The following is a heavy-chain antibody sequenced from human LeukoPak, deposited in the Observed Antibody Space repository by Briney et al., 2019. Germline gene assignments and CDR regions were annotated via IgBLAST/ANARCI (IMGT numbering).Heavy chain of an antibody. J-gene: IGHJ4*02. CDR3: ARDSDRATFDY. D-gene: IGHD5-18*01. V-gene: IGHV1-69*04. CDR1: GGTFSSYA. CDR2: IIPILGIA. Sequence: SVKVSCKASGGTFSSYAISWVRQAPGQGLEWMGRIIPILGIADYAQKFQGRVTITADKSTSTAYMELSSLRSEDTAVYYCARDSDRATFDYWGQGTWSPSPQ.